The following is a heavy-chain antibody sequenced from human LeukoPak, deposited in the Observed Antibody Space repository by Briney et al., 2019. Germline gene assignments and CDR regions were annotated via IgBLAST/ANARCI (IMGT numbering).Heavy chain of an antibody. CDR2: IKQDGSEK. CDR1: GFTFSSYW. D-gene: IGHD3-22*01. CDR3: ARDPGYYDSSGIDY. Sequence: GGSLRLSCAASGFTFSSYWMSWVRQAPGKGLEWVANIKQDGSEKYYVDSVKGRFTISRDNAKNSLYLQMNSLRAEDTAVYYCARDPGYYDSSGIDYWGQGSLVTVSS. J-gene: IGHJ4*02. V-gene: IGHV3-7*01.